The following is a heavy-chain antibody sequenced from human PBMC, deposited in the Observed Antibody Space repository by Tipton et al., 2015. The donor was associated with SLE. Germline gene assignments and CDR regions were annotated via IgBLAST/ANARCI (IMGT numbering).Heavy chain of an antibody. D-gene: IGHD6-19*01. CDR2: MSHSGGT. J-gene: IGHJ4*01. Sequence: TLSLTCTVSGGSISSYYWSWIRQPPGKGLEWIGEMSHSGGTNYNPSLKSRVTISVDTSKNQFSLKPSSVTAADTAVYYCARGISSGWWNYWGHGNLVTVSS. CDR3: ARGISSGWWNY. CDR1: GGSISSYY. V-gene: IGHV4-34*01.